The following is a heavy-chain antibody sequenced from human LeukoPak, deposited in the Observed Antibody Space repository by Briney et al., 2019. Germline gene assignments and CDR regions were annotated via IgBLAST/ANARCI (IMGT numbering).Heavy chain of an antibody. CDR2: IWYDGSNK. Sequence: PGGSLRLSCAASGFTFSSYGMHWVRQAPGKGLEWVAVIWYDGSNKYYADSVKGRFTISRDNSKNTLYLQMNRLRADDTAIYYCAKVRGRVVAPDFGYYFDYWGQGALVTVSS. D-gene: IGHD2-15*01. J-gene: IGHJ4*02. CDR1: GFTFSSYG. CDR3: AKVRGRVVAPDFGYYFDY. V-gene: IGHV3-33*06.